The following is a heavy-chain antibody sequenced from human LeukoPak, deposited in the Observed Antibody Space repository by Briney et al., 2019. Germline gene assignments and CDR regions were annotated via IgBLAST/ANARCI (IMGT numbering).Heavy chain of an antibody. CDR2: IHYDGSDK. CDR3: AKDDYGLDY. V-gene: IGHV3-30*02. D-gene: IGHD4-17*01. CDR1: GFIFSNYG. Sequence: GGSLRLSCAASGFIFSNYGMHWVRQAPGKGLDWVAFIHYDGSDKYYADSVKGRFTISRDNSKNTLYLQMNSLGVEDTAVYYCAKDDYGLDYWGQGSLVTVCS. J-gene: IGHJ4*02.